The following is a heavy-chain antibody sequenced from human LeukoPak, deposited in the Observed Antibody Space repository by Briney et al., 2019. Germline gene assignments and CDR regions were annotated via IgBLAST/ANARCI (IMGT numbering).Heavy chain of an antibody. Sequence: SETLSLTCTVSGGSISSYYWSWIRQPPGKGLEWIGYIYYSGSTNYNPSLKSRVTISVDTSKNQFSLKLSSVTAADTAVYYCARSVVQLWTDWGQGTLVTVSS. V-gene: IGHV4-59*01. CDR1: GGSISSYY. CDR2: IYYSGST. CDR3: ARSVVQLWTD. J-gene: IGHJ4*02. D-gene: IGHD5-18*01.